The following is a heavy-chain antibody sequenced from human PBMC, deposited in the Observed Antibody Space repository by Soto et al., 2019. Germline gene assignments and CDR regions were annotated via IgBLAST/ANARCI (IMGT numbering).Heavy chain of an antibody. D-gene: IGHD2-21*01. Sequence: QIKLVESGGGLVKPGGSLRLSCAASGFTFSDFYMTWVRQAPGKGLEWLSYISINSNHKEYGDSVKGRHTISRDNAKNSLYRQMNSLRADDTAVYYCVRGGGGGQFDYWGQGTLVTVSS. CDR3: VRGGGGGQFDY. CDR1: GFTFSDFY. V-gene: IGHV3-11*06. J-gene: IGHJ4*02. CDR2: ISINSNHK.